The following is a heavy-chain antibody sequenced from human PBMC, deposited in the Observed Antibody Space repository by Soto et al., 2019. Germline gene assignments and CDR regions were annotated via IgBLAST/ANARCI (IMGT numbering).Heavy chain of an antibody. V-gene: IGHV3-9*01. CDR1: GFTFDDYA. J-gene: IGHJ6*02. Sequence: GGSLRLSCAASGFTFDDYAMHWVRQAPGKGLEWISGISWNSGSIGYADSVKGRFTISRHNSKNTLYLQMNSVRPEDTAVYYCAREPAVAGLDYYHYYGLDVWGQGTTVTVSS. CDR3: AREPAVAGLDYYHYYGLDV. CDR2: ISWNSGSI. D-gene: IGHD6-19*01.